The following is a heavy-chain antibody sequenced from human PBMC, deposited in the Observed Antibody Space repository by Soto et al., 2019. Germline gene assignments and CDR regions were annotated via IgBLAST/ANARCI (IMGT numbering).Heavy chain of an antibody. CDR2: IGGSVGST. CDR3: AKASDFESLH. Sequence: EVQLLESGGGLVQPGGSLRLSCAASGFIFSSYAMSWVRQAPGKGLEWVSAIGGSVGSTYYADSVKGRFTISRDNYEDTLYLQMNSLRAEDTAVYYCAKASDFESLHWGQGTLVTVSS. V-gene: IGHV3-23*01. J-gene: IGHJ4*02. CDR1: GFIFSSYA. D-gene: IGHD2-21*02.